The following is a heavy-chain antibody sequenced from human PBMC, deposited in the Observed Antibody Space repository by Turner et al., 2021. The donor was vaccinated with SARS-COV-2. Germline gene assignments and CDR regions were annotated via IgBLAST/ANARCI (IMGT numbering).Heavy chain of an antibody. CDR1: GFTFSAYT. CDR3: ARSEDPYYADSSGYPDS. V-gene: IGHV3-49*05. CDR2: MRKKSYGGAT. J-gene: IGHJ4*02. D-gene: IGHD3-22*01. Sequence: EVQLVESGGGLIKPGRSLRLSCTASGFTFSAYTMVWFRQAPGKGLEWLGFMRKKSYGGATEYAASVKGRFTISRDDSKSIAYLQMSSLKTVDTAVYYCARSEDPYYADSSGYPDSWGQGTLVTVSS.